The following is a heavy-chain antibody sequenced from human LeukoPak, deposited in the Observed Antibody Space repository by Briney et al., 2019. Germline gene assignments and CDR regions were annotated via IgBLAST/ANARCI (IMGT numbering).Heavy chain of an antibody. V-gene: IGHV4-59*01. D-gene: IGHD2/OR15-2a*01. CDR1: GGSISTYY. CDR3: ARGRVSFDY. CDR2: IYYSGST. Sequence: SETLSLTCTVSGGSISTYYWSWIRQPPGKGLEWIGYIYYSGSTNYNPSLKSRVTISVDASKNQFSLKLSSVTAADTAVYYCARGRVSFDYWGQGTLVTVSS. J-gene: IGHJ4*02.